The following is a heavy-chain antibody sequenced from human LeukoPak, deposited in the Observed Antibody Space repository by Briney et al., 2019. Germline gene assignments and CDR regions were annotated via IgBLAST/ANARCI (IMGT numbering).Heavy chain of an antibody. CDR3: VRGWNCAFES. Sequence: GGSLRLSCAASGFSSSSDLMTWARQAPGKGLEWVANIKEDGSEKYYLDSVKGRYAISRDNAKNSLHLQMNSLTAEDTAVYYCVRGWNCAFESWGQGTLVTVSS. D-gene: IGHD1-7*01. J-gene: IGHJ5*01. CDR2: IKEDGSEK. V-gene: IGHV3-7*04. CDR1: GFSSSSDL.